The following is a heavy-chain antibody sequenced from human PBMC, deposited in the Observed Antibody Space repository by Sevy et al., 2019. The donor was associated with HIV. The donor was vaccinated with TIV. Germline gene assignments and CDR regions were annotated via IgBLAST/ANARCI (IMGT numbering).Heavy chain of an antibody. CDR1: GSTLTRLS. Sequence: ASVKVSCKVSGSTLTRLSMHWVRQAPGKGLEWMASFDPEGGKTVYAQKFQGRVTMTEDTSTDTAYMGLSSLRSEDTAVYYCATTKDYYDNSGDPFDYWGQGTLVTVSS. CDR3: ATTKDYYDNSGDPFDY. J-gene: IGHJ4*02. V-gene: IGHV1-24*01. CDR2: FDPEGGKT. D-gene: IGHD3-22*01.